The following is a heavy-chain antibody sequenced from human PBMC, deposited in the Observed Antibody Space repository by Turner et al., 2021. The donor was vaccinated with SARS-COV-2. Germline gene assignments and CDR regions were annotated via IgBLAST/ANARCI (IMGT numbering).Heavy chain of an antibody. CDR1: GGSISSGGYY. CDR3: ARLRYFDWSYFDY. CDR2: IYYSGST. V-gene: IGHV4-31*03. Sequence: QVQLQESGPGLVKPSQTLSLTCTVSGGSISSGGYYWSWIRQHPGKGLEWIGYIYYSGSTYYNPPLKSRVTISVDTSKNQFSLKLSSVIAADTAVYYCARLRYFDWSYFDYWGQGTLVTVSS. J-gene: IGHJ4*02. D-gene: IGHD3-9*01.